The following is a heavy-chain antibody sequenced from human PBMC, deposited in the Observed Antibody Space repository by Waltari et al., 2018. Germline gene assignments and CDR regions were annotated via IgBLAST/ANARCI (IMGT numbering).Heavy chain of an antibody. J-gene: IGHJ4*02. CDR1: GGSISSYY. V-gene: IGHV4-4*09. D-gene: IGHD4-4*01. CDR3: ARATDYFDY. Sequence: QVQLQESGPGLVKPSETLSLTCTVSGGSISSYYWSWIRQPPGKGLEWIGYIYTRGSTNYNPSLKSRVTISVDTSKNQFSLKLSSVTAADTAVYYCARATDYFDYWGQGSLVTVSS. CDR2: IYTRGST.